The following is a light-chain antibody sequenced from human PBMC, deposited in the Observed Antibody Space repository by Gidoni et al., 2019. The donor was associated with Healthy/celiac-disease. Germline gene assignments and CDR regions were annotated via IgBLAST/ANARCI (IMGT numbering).Light chain of an antibody. CDR2: DDR. CDR1: NIGSKS. CDR3: QVWDSSSDRVV. V-gene: IGLV3-21*02. Sequence: SYVLTQPPSVSVAPGQTARITCGGNNIGSKSVHWYQQKPGQAPVLVVYDDRDRPSGIPERFSGSNSGNTATLTISRVEAGDEAYYYCQVWDSSSDRVVFGGGTKLTVL. J-gene: IGLJ2*01.